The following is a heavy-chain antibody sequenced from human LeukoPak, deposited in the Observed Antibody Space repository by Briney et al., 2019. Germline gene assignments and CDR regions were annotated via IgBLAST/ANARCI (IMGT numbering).Heavy chain of an antibody. V-gene: IGHV1-69*05. D-gene: IGHD4-17*01. CDR1: GGTFSSYA. Sequence: PVKVSCKASGGTFSSYAISWVRQAPGQGLEWMGGIIPIFGTANYAQRFQGRVTITTDESTSTAYMELSSLRSEDTAVYYCARVEWGDYGNFDAFDIWGQGTMVTVSS. J-gene: IGHJ3*02. CDR2: IIPIFGTA. CDR3: ARVEWGDYGNFDAFDI.